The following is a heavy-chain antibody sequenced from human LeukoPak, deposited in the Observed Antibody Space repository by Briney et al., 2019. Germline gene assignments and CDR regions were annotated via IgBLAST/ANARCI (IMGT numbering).Heavy chain of an antibody. CDR3: ARHPGWAARGTGNWFDP. J-gene: IGHJ5*02. D-gene: IGHD2-15*01. Sequence: SETLSLTCAVYGGSFSGYYWSWIRQPPGEGLEWIGEINHSGSTNYNPSLKSRVTISVDTSKNQFSLKLSSVTAADTAVYYCARHPGWAARGTGNWFDPWGQGTLVTVSS. CDR1: GGSFSGYY. V-gene: IGHV4-34*01. CDR2: INHSGST.